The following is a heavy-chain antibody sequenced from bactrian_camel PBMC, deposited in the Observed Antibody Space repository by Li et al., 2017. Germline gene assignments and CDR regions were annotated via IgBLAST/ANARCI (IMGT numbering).Heavy chain of an antibody. CDR3: AAEDQAPWDMGWICNYNS. CDR2: VDSNGVT. V-gene: IGHV3S53*01. J-gene: IGHJ4*01. CDR1: ESTYRSIC. Sequence: QVQLVESGGGSVQAGGSLTLSCSASESTYRSICMAWFRQAPGSQRETVATVDSNGVTKVAGSVKGRFTLSKDNAKNTLYLGMDNLKPEDTALYTCAAEDQAPWDMGWICNYNSWGQGTQVTVS. D-gene: IGHD3*01.